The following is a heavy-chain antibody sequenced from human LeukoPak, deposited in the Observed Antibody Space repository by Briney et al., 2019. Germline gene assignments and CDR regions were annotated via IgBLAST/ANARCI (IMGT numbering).Heavy chain of an antibody. Sequence: SVKVSCKAYGGTFSSYAISWVRQAPGQGLEWMGGIIPIFGTANYAQKFQGRVTITTDESTSTAYMELSSLRSEDTAVYYCASGETTVTTSTDWYFDLWGRGTLVTVSS. D-gene: IGHD4-17*01. V-gene: IGHV1-69*05. CDR3: ASGETTVTTSTDWYFDL. CDR2: IIPIFGTA. J-gene: IGHJ2*01. CDR1: GGTFSSYA.